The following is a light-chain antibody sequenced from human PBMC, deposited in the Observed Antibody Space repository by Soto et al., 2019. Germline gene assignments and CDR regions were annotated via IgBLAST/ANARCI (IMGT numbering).Light chain of an antibody. CDR2: DVN. CDR1: SSDVGGYDY. V-gene: IGLV2-14*03. CDR3: SSYTSSSSHV. Sequence: QPVLTQPPSVSGSPGQSIDISSTGTSSDVGGYDYVSWYQQLPVKAPKLMIYDVNNRPSGASNRFSGSKSGNTASLTISGLQAEDEADYYCSSYTSSSSHVFGTGTKVTVL. J-gene: IGLJ1*01.